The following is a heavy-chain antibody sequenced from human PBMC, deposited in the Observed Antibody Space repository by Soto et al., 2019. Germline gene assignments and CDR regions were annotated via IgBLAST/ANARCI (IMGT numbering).Heavy chain of an antibody. J-gene: IGHJ4*02. CDR2: ISDDGGST. V-gene: IGHV3-23*01. D-gene: IGHD3-22*01. Sequence: EVQLLDSGGGVVQPGGSLRLSCTASGFTFSSFGMSWVRQAPGKGLECVSAISDDGGSTYHADSVKGRFTISRDNSKNTLYLQMDSLRDEDTAVYYCARDLGYYDSSGYFDYWGQGTLVTVSS. CDR3: ARDLGYYDSSGYFDY. CDR1: GFTFSSFG.